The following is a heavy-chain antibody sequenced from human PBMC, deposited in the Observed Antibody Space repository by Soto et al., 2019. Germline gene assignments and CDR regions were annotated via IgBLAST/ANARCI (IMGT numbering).Heavy chain of an antibody. D-gene: IGHD6-19*01. CDR3: VTEWGLGSGWPTTLDY. CDR2: FDPEDGET. CDR1: GYTLTELS. Sequence: ASVKVSCKVSGYTLTELSMHWVRQAPGKGLEWMGGFDPEDGETIYAQKFQGRVTMTEDTSTDTAYMELSSLRSEDTAVYYCVTEWGLGSGWPTTLDYWGQGTLVTVSS. J-gene: IGHJ4*02. V-gene: IGHV1-24*01.